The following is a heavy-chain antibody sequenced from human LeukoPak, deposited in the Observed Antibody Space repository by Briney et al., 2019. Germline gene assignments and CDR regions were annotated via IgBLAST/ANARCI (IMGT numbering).Heavy chain of an antibody. CDR3: AKDIVVAPSAHWYFDL. CDR1: GFTFSSYA. D-gene: IGHD2-2*01. V-gene: IGHV3-23*01. CDR2: ISGSGGST. Sequence: PGGSLRLSCAASGFTFSSYAMHWVRQAPGKGLEWVSAISGSGGSTYYADSVKGRFTISRDSSKNTLYLQMNSLRAEDTALYHCAKDIVVAPSAHWYFDLWGRGTLVTVSS. J-gene: IGHJ2*01.